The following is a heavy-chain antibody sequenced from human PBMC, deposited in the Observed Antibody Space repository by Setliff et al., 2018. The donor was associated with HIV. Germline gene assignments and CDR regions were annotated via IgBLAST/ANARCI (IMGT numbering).Heavy chain of an antibody. CDR2: IYYTGNT. Sequence: SETLSLTCTVSDGSITTDNYFWGWIRQPPGKGLEWIGSIYYTGNTYSNSSLKSRVSMSVDTSKKQISLRSEDTAVYYCARDEPKNTEAAPGYWGQGTLVTVSS. J-gene: IGHJ4*02. CDR1: DGSITTDNYF. V-gene: IGHV4-39*07. CDR3: ARDEPKNTEAAPGY. D-gene: IGHD6-6*01.